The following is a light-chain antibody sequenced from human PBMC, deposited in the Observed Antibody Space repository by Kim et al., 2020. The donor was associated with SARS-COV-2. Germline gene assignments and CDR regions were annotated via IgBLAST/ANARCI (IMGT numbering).Light chain of an antibody. CDR2: AAS. J-gene: IGKJ3*01. Sequence: ASVGDRVTITGRASQGISNYLAWYQQKPGEVPKLLIYAASALQSGVPSRFSGSGSGTDFTLTISSLQPEDVATYYCQNYNSVPLTFGPGTKVDIK. CDR1: QGISNY. V-gene: IGKV1-27*01. CDR3: QNYNSVPLT.